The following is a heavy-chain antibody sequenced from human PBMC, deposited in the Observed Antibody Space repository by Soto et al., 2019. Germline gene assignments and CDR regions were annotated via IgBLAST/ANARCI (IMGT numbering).Heavy chain of an antibody. Sequence: VQLLESGGGLVRPGGSLRLSCAASGFTFYNYAMNWVRQAPGKGPEWVSTISGGGDGTYYADSVKGRFTISRDNSRNTVYLQMNSLRAEDTAVYYCAKKGLGSLATYCTTGDCHYAFDVWGQGTLVTVSS. CDR2: ISGGGDGT. V-gene: IGHV3-23*01. D-gene: IGHD2-8*01. CDR3: AKKGLGSLATYCTTGDCHYAFDV. CDR1: GFTFYNYA. J-gene: IGHJ3*01.